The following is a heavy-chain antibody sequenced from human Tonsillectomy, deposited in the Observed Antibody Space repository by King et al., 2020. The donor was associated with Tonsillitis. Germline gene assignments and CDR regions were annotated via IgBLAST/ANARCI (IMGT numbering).Heavy chain of an antibody. CDR1: GFTFSNYA. V-gene: IGHV3-23*04. J-gene: IGHJ4*02. D-gene: IGHD1/OR15-1a*01. Sequence: VQLVESGGGLVQPGGSLRLSCAASGFTFSNYAMSWVRQAPGKGLEWVSAISGSDGRSYYADSVKGRFTISRDDSKNTLYLQMNGLGAADTAVYYCARDRGGEQGLAPFDLWGQGTLVTVSS. CDR2: ISGSDGRS. CDR3: ARDRGGEQGLAPFDL.